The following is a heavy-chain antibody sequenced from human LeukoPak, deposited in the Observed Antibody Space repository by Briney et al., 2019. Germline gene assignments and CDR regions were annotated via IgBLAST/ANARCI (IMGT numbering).Heavy chain of an antibody. V-gene: IGHV4-59*12. CDR2: IYYSGST. CDR1: GGSISSYY. D-gene: IGHD6-19*01. J-gene: IGHJ2*01. Sequence: SETLSLTCTVSGGSISSYYWSWIRQPPGKGLEWIGYIYYSGSTNYNPSLKSRVTISVDTSKNQFSLKLSSVTAADTAVYYCARAGDSSGWSYWYFDLWGRGTLVTVSS. CDR3: ARAGDSSGWSYWYFDL.